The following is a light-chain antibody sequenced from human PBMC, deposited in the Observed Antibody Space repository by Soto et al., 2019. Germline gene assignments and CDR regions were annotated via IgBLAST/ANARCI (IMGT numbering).Light chain of an antibody. CDR3: AAWDASLSACV. CDR2: YNN. J-gene: IGLJ1*01. CDR1: NSNIGTNA. Sequence: QSVLTQPPSASGTPGQRVTISCSGSNSNIGTNAVNWYQQIPGTAPKLLIYYNNQRPSGVPDRFSGSRSGTSASLAIVGLRSEDEAVYYCAAWDASLSACVFGNGTKVTVL. V-gene: IGLV1-47*02.